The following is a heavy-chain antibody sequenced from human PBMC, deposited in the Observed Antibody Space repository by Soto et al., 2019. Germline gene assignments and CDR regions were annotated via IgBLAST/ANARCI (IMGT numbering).Heavy chain of an antibody. D-gene: IGHD2-21*02. V-gene: IGHV1-2*02. CDR3: ARVALPRYGGNSYCAFDF. Sequence: QVQLVQSGAEVKKPGASVKVSFKASGYTFTGDYMHWVRQDPGQGLEWLGWINPNSGGTNYAQKVQGRVTMTRDTSISTAYMELRMLRSDDTAVYYCARVALPRYGGNSYCAFDFWGQGTMVTVS. J-gene: IGHJ3*01. CDR2: INPNSGGT. CDR1: GYTFTGDY.